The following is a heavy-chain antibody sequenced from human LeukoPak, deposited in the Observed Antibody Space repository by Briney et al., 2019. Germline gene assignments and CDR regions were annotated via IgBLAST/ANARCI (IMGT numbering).Heavy chain of an antibody. CDR1: GFTVSGNY. D-gene: IGHD6-19*01. Sequence: GGSLRLSCAASGFTVSGNYMSWVRQAPGKGLEWVSIIYGDGNTHYADSVKGRFAISRDNSKNTLYLQMNSLRAEDTAVYYCARGASSSGWNYFDYWGQGTLVTVSS. V-gene: IGHV3-66*01. CDR3: ARGASSSGWNYFDY. CDR2: IYGDGNT. J-gene: IGHJ4*02.